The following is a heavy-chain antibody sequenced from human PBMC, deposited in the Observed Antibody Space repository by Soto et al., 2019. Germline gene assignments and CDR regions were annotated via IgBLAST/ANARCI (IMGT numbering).Heavy chain of an antibody. J-gene: IGHJ4*02. D-gene: IGHD3-3*01. Sequence: PGGSLRLSYAASGFTFSSYSMNWVRQAPGKGLEWVSYISSSSSTIYYADSVKGRFTISRDNAKNSLYLQMNSLRDEDTAVYYCARESRFLEWLSLNFDYWGQGTLVTVSS. CDR1: GFTFSSYS. V-gene: IGHV3-48*02. CDR3: ARESRFLEWLSLNFDY. CDR2: ISSSSSTI.